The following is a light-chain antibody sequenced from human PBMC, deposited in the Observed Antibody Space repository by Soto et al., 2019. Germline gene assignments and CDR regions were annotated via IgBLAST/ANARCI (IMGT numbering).Light chain of an antibody. CDR2: DAS. CDR1: QSVSSY. V-gene: IGKV3-11*01. J-gene: IGKJ5*01. Sequence: EIVLTQSPATLSLSPGERATLSCRASQSVSSYLAWYQQKPGQAPRLLIYDASNRATGIPARFSGSGSGTDFTLTISSLEPEDFAVYYCQQRRNWPPITCGQGTRLEI. CDR3: QQRRNWPPIT.